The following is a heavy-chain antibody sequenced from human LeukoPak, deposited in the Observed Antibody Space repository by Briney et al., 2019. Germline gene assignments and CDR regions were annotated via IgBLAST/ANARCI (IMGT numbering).Heavy chain of an antibody. CDR1: GYTFTSYA. J-gene: IGHJ3*02. CDR2: INAGNGNT. V-gene: IGHV1-3*03. Sequence: ASVKVSCKASGYTFTSYAMHWVRQAPGQRLEWMGWINAGNGNTKYSQEFQGRVTITRDTSASTAYMELSSLRSEDMAVYYCARRREYYDSSGYSPDVDAFDIWGQGTMVTVSS. CDR3: ARRREYYDSSGYSPDVDAFDI. D-gene: IGHD3-22*01.